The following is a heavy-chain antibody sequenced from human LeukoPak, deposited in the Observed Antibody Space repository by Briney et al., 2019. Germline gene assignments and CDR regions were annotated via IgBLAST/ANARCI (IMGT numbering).Heavy chain of an antibody. D-gene: IGHD3-22*01. V-gene: IGHV3-7*01. CDR2: IKEDGSVK. Sequence: GGSLRLSCAASGFTFSRHWMNWVRQAPGKGLEWVANIKEDGSVKKYVDSVKGRFTISRDNAKNSLDLQMNSLRADDTAVYYCARGYPYDSSGCWGQGTLVTVSS. CDR3: ARGYPYDSSGC. CDR1: GFTFSRHW. J-gene: IGHJ4*02.